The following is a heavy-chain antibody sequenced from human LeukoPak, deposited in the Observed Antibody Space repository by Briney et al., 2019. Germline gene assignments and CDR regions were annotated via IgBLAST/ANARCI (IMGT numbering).Heavy chain of an antibody. CDR2: ISWNSGSI. V-gene: IGHV3-9*01. J-gene: IGHJ5*02. CDR3: AKEPEGFDP. CDR1: GFTFSSYA. Sequence: PGGSLRLSCAASGFTFSSYAMHWVRQAPGKGLEWVSGISWNSGSIGYADSVKGRFTISRDNAKNSLYLQMNSLRAEDTALYYCAKEPEGFDPWGQGTLVTVSS.